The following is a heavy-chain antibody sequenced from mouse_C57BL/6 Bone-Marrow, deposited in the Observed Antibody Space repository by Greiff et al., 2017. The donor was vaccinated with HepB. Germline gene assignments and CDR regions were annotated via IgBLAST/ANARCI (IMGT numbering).Heavy chain of an antibody. CDR3: AVYYYGSSSYYFDY. V-gene: IGHV1-50*01. D-gene: IGHD1-1*01. Sequence: QVQLQQPGAELVKPGASVKLSCKASGYTFTSYWMQWVKQRPGQGLEWIGEIDPSDSYTNYNQKFKGKATLTVDTSSSTAYMQLSSLTSEDSAVYYCAVYYYGSSSYYFDYWGQGTTLTVSS. CDR2: IDPSDSYT. J-gene: IGHJ2*01. CDR1: GYTFTSYW.